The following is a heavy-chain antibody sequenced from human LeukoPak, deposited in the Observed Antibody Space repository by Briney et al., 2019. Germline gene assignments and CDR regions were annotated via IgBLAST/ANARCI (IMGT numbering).Heavy chain of an antibody. CDR2: INPNSGGT. CDR3: ARVAGYMVRGVINY. D-gene: IGHD3-10*01. CDR1: GYTFTSYY. V-gene: IGHV1-2*02. Sequence: ASVKVSCKASGYTFTSYYMHWVRQAPGQGLEWMGWINPNSGGTNYAQKFQGRVTMTRDTSISTAYMELSRLRSDDTAVYYCARVAGYMVRGVINYWGQGTLVTVSS. J-gene: IGHJ4*02.